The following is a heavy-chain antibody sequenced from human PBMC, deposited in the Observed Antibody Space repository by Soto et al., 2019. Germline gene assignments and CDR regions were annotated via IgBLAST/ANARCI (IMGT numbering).Heavy chain of an antibody. D-gene: IGHD5-18*01. CDR1: ASTLSSYT. CDR3: AKDFGYSYGYDAFDI. J-gene: IGHJ3*02. V-gene: IGHV3-23*01. CDR2: ISGSGLST. Sequence: GGSLNLSCAAPASTLSSYTTSWFRQAPGKGLEWVSAISGSGLSTYYADSVKGRFTISRDNSKNTLYLQMNSLRAEDTAVYYCAKDFGYSYGYDAFDIWGQGTMVTVSS.